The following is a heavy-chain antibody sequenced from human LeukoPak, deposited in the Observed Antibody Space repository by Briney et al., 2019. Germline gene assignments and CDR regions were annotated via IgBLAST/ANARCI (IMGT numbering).Heavy chain of an antibody. V-gene: IGHV1-2*02. D-gene: IGHD2-2*02. CDR3: ARNEYQLLYMTYYYYMDV. J-gene: IGHJ6*03. Sequence: ASVKVSCKASGYTFTGYYMHWVRQAPGQGLEWMGWINPNSGGTNYAQKFQGRVTMTRDTSISTAYMELSRLRSDDTAVYYCARNEYQLLYMTYYYYMDVWGKGTTVTVSS. CDR1: GYTFTGYY. CDR2: INPNSGGT.